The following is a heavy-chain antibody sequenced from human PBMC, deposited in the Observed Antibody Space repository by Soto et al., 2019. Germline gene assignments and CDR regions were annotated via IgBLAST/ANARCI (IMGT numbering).Heavy chain of an antibody. J-gene: IGHJ4*02. D-gene: IGHD2-2*01. CDR2: IYGDGSGS. CDR1: GFIFRTYT. CDR3: AREGYCSSTNCYSYAY. V-gene: IGHV3-23*01. Sequence: LRLSCAASGFIFRTYTMNWVRQAPGKGLEWVSGIYGDGSGSYYADSVKGRFTISRDNSKNTLYLQMGSLRAEDMAVYYCAREGYCSSTNCYSYAYWGQGTLVTVSS.